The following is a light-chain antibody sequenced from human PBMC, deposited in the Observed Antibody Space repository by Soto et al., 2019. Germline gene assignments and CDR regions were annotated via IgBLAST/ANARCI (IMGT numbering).Light chain of an antibody. CDR2: SNN. Sequence: QSVLTQPPSASGTPGQRVTISCSGSSSNIGSNTVNWYQQLPGTAPKLLIYSNNQRPSGVPDRFSGSKSGTSASLAISGLHSEDEADYYCAAWDDSLKGVFGGGTKLTVL. CDR3: AAWDDSLKGV. J-gene: IGLJ2*01. V-gene: IGLV1-44*01. CDR1: SSNIGSNT.